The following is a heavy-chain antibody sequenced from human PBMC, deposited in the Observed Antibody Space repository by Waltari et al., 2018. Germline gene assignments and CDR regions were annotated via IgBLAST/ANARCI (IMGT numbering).Heavy chain of an antibody. Sequence: SAKGRFTIPRDNAKNSLYLHMDSLRAEDTAVYYCARPSTEYFYYYYYMDVWGKGTTVTVS. CDR3: ARPSTEYFYYYYYMDV. V-gene: IGHV3-48*03. J-gene: IGHJ6*03.